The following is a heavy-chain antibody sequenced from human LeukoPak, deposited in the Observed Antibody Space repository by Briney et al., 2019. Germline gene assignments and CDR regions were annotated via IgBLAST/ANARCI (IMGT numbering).Heavy chain of an antibody. CDR3: AKSLDSSLAAAGYFDY. V-gene: IGHV3-23*01. CDR1: GFTFSSYA. J-gene: IGHJ4*02. D-gene: IGHD6-13*01. CDR2: ISGSGGST. Sequence: PGGSLRLSCAASGFTFSSYAMSWVRQAPGKGLEWVSAISGSGGSTYYADSVKGRFTISRDNSKNTLYLRMNSLRAEDTAVYYCAKSLDSSLAAAGYFDYWGQGTLVTVSS.